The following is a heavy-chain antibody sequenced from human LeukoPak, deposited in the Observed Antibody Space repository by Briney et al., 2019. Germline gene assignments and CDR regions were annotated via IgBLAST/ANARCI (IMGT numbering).Heavy chain of an antibody. Sequence: QPGGSLRLSCAASGFTFSSYAMSWVRQAPGKGLEWVSAISGSGGSTYYADSVKGRFTISRDNSKNTLYLQMNSLRAEDTAVYYCARDIDPSAPHCSSTSCYDYFDYWGQGTLVTVSS. J-gene: IGHJ4*02. V-gene: IGHV3-23*01. D-gene: IGHD2-2*01. CDR3: ARDIDPSAPHCSSTSCYDYFDY. CDR2: ISGSGGST. CDR1: GFTFSSYA.